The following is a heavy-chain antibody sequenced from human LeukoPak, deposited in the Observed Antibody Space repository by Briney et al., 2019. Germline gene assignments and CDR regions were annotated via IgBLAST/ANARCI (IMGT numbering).Heavy chain of an antibody. CDR3: ARDLRYQPSNYYYYYMDV. D-gene: IGHD2-2*01. J-gene: IGHJ6*03. Sequence: KPSQTLSLTCTVSGGSISSDAYYWSWIRQPPGKGLEWIGYIYHSGSTNYNPSLKSRVTMSVDTSKNQFSLKLSSVTAADTAVYYCARDLRYQPSNYYYYYMDVWGKGTTVTVSS. CDR2: IYHSGST. CDR1: GGSISSDAYY. V-gene: IGHV4-30-2*01.